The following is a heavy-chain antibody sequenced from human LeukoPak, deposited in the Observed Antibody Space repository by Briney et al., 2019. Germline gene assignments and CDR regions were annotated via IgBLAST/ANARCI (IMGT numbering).Heavy chain of an antibody. D-gene: IGHD2-15*01. J-gene: IGHJ4*02. CDR3: ARDKGRNVIWTLEY. CDR1: GFTFSSYG. CDR2: IWYDGSNK. V-gene: IGHV3-33*01. Sequence: PGGSLRLSCAASGFTFSSYGMHWVRQAPGKGLEWVAVIWYDGSNKYNADPVKGRFTISRDNSKNTLYLEMNSLRADDTAVYYCARDKGRNVIWTLEYWGQGTLVTVSS.